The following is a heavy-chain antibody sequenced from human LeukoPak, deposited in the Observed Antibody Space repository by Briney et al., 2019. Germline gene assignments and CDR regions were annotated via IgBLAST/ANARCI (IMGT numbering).Heavy chain of an antibody. V-gene: IGHV1-24*01. D-gene: IGHD3-22*01. Sequence: ASVKVSCKVSGYTLTELSMHWVRQAPGKGLEWMGGFDPEDGETIYAQKFQGRVTMTEDTSTDTAYMELGSLRSEDTAVYYCATGGMEHYYDLYFDYWGQGTLVTVSS. CDR3: ATGGMEHYYDLYFDY. J-gene: IGHJ4*02. CDR2: FDPEDGET. CDR1: GYTLTELS.